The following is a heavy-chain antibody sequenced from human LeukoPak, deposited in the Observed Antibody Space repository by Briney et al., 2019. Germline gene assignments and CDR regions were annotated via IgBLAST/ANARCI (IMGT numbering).Heavy chain of an antibody. CDR3: ARDGGYYGSGSYFLFDY. CDR2: IYYSGST. Sequence: SETLSLTCTVSGGSISSSSYYWGWIRQPPGKGLVWIGSIYYSGSTYYNPSLKSRVTISVDTSKNQFSLKLSSVTAADTAVYYCARDGGYYGSGSYFLFDYWGQGTLVTVSS. J-gene: IGHJ4*02. CDR1: GGSISSSSYY. V-gene: IGHV4-39*02. D-gene: IGHD3-10*01.